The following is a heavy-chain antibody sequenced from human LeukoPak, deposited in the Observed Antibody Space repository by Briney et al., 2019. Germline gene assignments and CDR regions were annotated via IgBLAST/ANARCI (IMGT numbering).Heavy chain of an antibody. D-gene: IGHD2-15*01. J-gene: IGHJ4*02. CDR2: IYTSGST. Sequence: PSETLSLTCTVSGGSISSYYWSWIRQPAGKGLEWIGRIYTSGSTNYNPSLKSRVAMSVDTSKNQFSLKLSSVTAADTAVYYCARVPQYCTGGSCYPTYSLDYWGQGTLVTVSS. V-gene: IGHV4-4*07. CDR3: ARVPQYCTGGSCYPTYSLDY. CDR1: GGSISSYY.